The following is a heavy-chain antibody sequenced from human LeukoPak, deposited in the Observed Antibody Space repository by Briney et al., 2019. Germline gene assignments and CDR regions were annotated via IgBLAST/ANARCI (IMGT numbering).Heavy chain of an antibody. D-gene: IGHD6-13*01. J-gene: IGHJ4*02. CDR2: IIPILGIA. CDR1: GGTFSSYA. Sequence: SVKVSRKASGGTFSSYAISWVRQAPGQGLEWMGRIIPILGIANYAQKFQGRVTITADKSTSTAYMELSSLRSEDTAVYYCARDVYSSSWPFLDYWGQGTLVTVSS. CDR3: ARDVYSSSWPFLDY. V-gene: IGHV1-69*04.